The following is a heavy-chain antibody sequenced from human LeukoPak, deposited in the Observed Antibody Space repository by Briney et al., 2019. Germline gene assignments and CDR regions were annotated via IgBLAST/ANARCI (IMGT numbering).Heavy chain of an antibody. CDR1: GFSVSSYG. J-gene: IGHJ4*02. CDR2: ISVDGDST. Sequence: GGSLRPSCAVSGFSVSSYGMSWVRQAPGKGLEWISAISVDGDSTYYADSVKGRFIISRDNSENTLYLQMNSLRTEDTALYYCAQGYSSGWFPYWGQGSLVSVSS. D-gene: IGHD6-19*01. CDR3: AQGYSSGWFPY. V-gene: IGHV3-23*01.